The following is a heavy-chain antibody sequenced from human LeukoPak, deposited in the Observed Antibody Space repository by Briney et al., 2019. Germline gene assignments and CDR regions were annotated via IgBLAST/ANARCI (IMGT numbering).Heavy chain of an antibody. CDR2: IYPGDSDT. CDR1: GYSFTSYW. D-gene: IGHD1-26*01. J-gene: IGHJ6*02. Sequence: GESLKISCKGSGYSFTSYWIGWVRQMPGKGLEWMGIIYPGDSDTRYSPSFQGQVTISADKSISTAYLQWSSLKASDTAMYYCARLGYSGTIPEPFSTYYYYYGMDVWGQGTTVTVSS. V-gene: IGHV5-51*01. CDR3: ARLGYSGTIPEPFSTYYYYYGMDV.